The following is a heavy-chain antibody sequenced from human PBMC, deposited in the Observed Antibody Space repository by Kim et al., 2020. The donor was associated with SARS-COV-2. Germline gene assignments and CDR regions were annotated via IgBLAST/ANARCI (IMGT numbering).Heavy chain of an antibody. CDR2: IYSGGSST. Sequence: GGSLRLSCAASGFTFSSYAMSWVRQAPGKGLEWVSVIYSGGSSTYYADSVKGRFTISRDNSKNTLYLQMNSLRAEDTAVYYCAKDPYGVLYGMDVWGQGTTVTVSS. CDR1: GFTFSSYA. V-gene: IGHV3-23*03. D-gene: IGHD4-17*01. J-gene: IGHJ6*02. CDR3: AKDPYGVLYGMDV.